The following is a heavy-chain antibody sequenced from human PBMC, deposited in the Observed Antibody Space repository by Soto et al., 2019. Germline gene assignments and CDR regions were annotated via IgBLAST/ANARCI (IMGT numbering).Heavy chain of an antibody. J-gene: IGHJ5*02. CDR2: IYYSGST. CDR1: GGSISSSSYY. CDR3: ARNTGYCSGGRRCWFDP. D-gene: IGHD2-15*01. V-gene: IGHV4-39*01. Sequence: QLQLQESGPGLVKPSETLSLTCTVSGGSISSSSYYWGWIRQPPGKGLEWIGSIYYSGSTYYNPSLKSRVTISVDTSKNQFSLKLSSATAADTAVYYCARNTGYCSGGRRCWFDPWGQGTLVTVSS.